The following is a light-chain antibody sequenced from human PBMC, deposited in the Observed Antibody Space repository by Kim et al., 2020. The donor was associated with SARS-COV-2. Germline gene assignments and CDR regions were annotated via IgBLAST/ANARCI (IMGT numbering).Light chain of an antibody. Sequence: VTVPCISSSVNIAGDLVQWYRQPPGSTPATVIYEGNQRPSGVPDRFSGSIDSSSISASLTISGLKTEDEADYYCQSYDSSNQGVFGGGTQLTVL. CDR2: EGN. J-gene: IGLJ2*01. V-gene: IGLV6-57*01. CDR1: SVNIAGDL. CDR3: QSYDSSNQGV.